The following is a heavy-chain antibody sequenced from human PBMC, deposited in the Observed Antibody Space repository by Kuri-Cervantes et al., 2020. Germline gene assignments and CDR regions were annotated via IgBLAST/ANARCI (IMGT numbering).Heavy chain of an antibody. J-gene: IGHJ5*02. CDR1: GGSISSYY. CDR3: ARGVSDCSADNRAFVDWFDP. D-gene: IGHD2-15*01. Sequence: GSLRLSCTVSGGSISSYYWSWIRQPAGKGLEWIGYVYYSGSSNYNPSLNDRVTISVDTSRTQFSLKLTSITPADTAVYYCARGVSDCSADNRAFVDWFDPWGQGTLVTVSS. V-gene: IGHV4-59*01. CDR2: VYYSGSS.